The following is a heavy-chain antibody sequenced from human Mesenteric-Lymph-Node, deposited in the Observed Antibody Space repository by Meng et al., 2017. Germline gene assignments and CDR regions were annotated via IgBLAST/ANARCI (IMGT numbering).Heavy chain of an antibody. CDR1: GGTFSSYA. CDR3: ARDPVPAAMYAFDI. CDR2: IIPIFGTA. D-gene: IGHD2-2*01. V-gene: IGHV1-69*06. J-gene: IGHJ3*02. Sequence: SVKVSCKASGGTFSSYAISWVRQAPGQGLEWMGGIIPIFGTANYAQKFQGRVTITADKSTSTAYMELSSLRSEDTAVYYCARDPVPAAMYAFDIWGQGTMVTVSS.